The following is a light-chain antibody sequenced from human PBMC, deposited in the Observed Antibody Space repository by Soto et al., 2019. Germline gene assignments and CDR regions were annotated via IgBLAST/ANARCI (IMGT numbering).Light chain of an antibody. Sequence: DIQMTQSPSSVSAAVGDRVTITCRASQGINKWLAWYQQKPGKAPQLLISAASTLRSGVPSRFSGSGSGTDFILTISNLQPEDFATYFCQQANSFTLTFGGGTKVDIX. CDR2: AAS. CDR1: QGINKW. J-gene: IGKJ4*01. CDR3: QQANSFTLT. V-gene: IGKV1-12*01.